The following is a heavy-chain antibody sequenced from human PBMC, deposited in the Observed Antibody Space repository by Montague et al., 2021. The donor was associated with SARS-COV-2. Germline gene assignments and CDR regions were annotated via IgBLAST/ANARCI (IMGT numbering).Heavy chain of an antibody. CDR3: AGGRPVQGSFRHFDSISSGALDI. V-gene: IGHV4-34*01. Sequence: SETLSLTCAVSRGSFSNYYWTWIRQSPGKGLEWIGEVNQGGAPNYTPFLKSRVTISLDTPKKQISLKLNSVTVADTAVFFCAGGRPVQGSFRHFDSISSGALDIWAQGSLVIVSS. D-gene: IGHD3-9*01. CDR2: VNQGGAP. CDR1: RGSFSNYY. J-gene: IGHJ3*02.